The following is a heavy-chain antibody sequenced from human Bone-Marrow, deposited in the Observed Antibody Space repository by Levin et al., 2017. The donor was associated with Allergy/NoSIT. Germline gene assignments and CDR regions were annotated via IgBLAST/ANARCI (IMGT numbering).Heavy chain of an antibody. D-gene: IGHD5-18*01. V-gene: IGHV3-33*01. J-gene: IGHJ5*02. CDR3: ARDRLESVGAVMVDQNNCFDP. Sequence: GESLKISCAASGFTFRSYGMHWVRQAPGKGLEWVAVIWYDGSNKDYADSVKGRFTISRDNSKNTLFLQMNSLRAEDTAVYYCARDRLESVGAVMVDQNNCFDPWGQGTLVTVSS. CDR2: IWYDGSNK. CDR1: GFTFRSYG.